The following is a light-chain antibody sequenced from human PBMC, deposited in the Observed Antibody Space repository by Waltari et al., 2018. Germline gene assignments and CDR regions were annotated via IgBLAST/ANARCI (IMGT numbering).Light chain of an antibody. CDR1: SRHSSYA. J-gene: IGLJ3*02. CDR3: QTWGTGTLV. Sequence: QLVLTQSPSASASLGASVKLTCTLSSRHSSYAIARHQQQPEKGPRYLMKLNSDGSHSKGDGIPDRFSGSSSGAERYLTISSLQSEDEADYYCQTWGTGTLVFGGGTKLTVL. V-gene: IGLV4-69*01. CDR2: LNSDGSH.